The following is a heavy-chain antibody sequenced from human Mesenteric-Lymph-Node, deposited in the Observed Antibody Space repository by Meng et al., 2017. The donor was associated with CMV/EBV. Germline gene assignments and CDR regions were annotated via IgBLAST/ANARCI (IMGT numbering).Heavy chain of an antibody. CDR1: GYTFTRND. Sequence: ASVKVSCKASGYTFTRNDINWVRQAPGQGLEWMGWMNPNSGNTDYAQEFQGRVTMTRNTSISTAYMELSSLSSEDTAVYYCARGIYFDWSSGYYAMDVWGQGTTVTVSS. V-gene: IGHV1-8*01. CDR3: ARGIYFDWSSGYYAMDV. D-gene: IGHD3-9*01. CDR2: MNPNSGNT. J-gene: IGHJ6*02.